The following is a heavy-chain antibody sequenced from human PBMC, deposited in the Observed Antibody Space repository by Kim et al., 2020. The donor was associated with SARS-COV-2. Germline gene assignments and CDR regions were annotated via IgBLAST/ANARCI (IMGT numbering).Heavy chain of an antibody. J-gene: IGHJ4*02. D-gene: IGHD6-19*01. V-gene: IGHV3-74*01. CDR3: ARRQFTSGWYYFDY. Sequence: YGDSVNGRFTISTDNANNTLYLQMNRLGAEDTAVYYCARRQFTSGWYYFDYWGQGTLVTVSS.